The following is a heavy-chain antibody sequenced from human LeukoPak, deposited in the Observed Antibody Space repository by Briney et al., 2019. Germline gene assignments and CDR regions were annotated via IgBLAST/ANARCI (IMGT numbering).Heavy chain of an antibody. CDR1: GYTFTRYY. J-gene: IGHJ5*02. CDR3: ARDSGTVTTRFDP. D-gene: IGHD4-17*01. Sequence: GASVKVSCKAFGYTFTRYYMHWVRQAPGQGPEWMGVISPSGGSTTYAQKFQGRVTLTRDMSTSTDYLELSSLRSEDTAVYYCARDSGTVTTRFDPWGQGTLVTVSS. V-gene: IGHV1-46*01. CDR2: ISPSGGST.